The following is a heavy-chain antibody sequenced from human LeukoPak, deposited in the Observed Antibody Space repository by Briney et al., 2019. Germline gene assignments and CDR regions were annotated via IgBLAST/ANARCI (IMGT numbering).Heavy chain of an antibody. J-gene: IGHJ4*02. V-gene: IGHV1-18*01. CDR2: ISAYNGNT. CDR1: GYTFTSYG. Sequence: ASVKVSCKASGYTFTSYGISWVRQAPGQGLEWMGWISAYNGNTDYAQSLQGRVTMTIDTSTSTVYMELRSLQSDDTAVYYCARDVGRSYDLDYWGQGTLVTVSS. CDR3: ARDVGRSYDLDY. D-gene: IGHD3-16*01.